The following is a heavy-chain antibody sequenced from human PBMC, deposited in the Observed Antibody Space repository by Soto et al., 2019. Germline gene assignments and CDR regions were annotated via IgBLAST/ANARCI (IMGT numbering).Heavy chain of an antibody. V-gene: IGHV4-30-4*08. J-gene: IGHJ6*02. Sequence: SETLSLTCTVSGGSISSGVYYWSWIRQHPGKGLEWIGYIYYSGSTYYNPSLRSRVTISVDTSKNQFSLKLSSLTAADTAVYYCARRSGYNFYYNYYGLDVWGQGTTVTVSS. CDR2: IYYSGST. CDR1: GGSISSGVYY. CDR3: ARRSGYNFYYNYYGLDV. D-gene: IGHD3-22*01.